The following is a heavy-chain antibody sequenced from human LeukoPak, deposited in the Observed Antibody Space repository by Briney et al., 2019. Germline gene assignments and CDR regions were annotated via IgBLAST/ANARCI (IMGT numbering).Heavy chain of an antibody. CDR3: ARDTSGYYDY. CDR1: GFTFSNYA. CDR2: ISGSGGST. Sequence: GGSLRLSCAASGFTFSNYAMSWVRQAPGKGLGWVSVISGSGGSTYYADSVKGRFTISRDNSKNTLYLQVNSVRAEDTAVYYCARDTSGYYDYWGQGALVTVSS. J-gene: IGHJ4*02. D-gene: IGHD2-15*01. V-gene: IGHV3-23*01.